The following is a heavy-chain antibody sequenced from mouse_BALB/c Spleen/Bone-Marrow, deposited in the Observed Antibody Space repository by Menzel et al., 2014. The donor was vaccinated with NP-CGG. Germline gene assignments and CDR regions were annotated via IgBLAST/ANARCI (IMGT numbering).Heavy chain of an antibody. J-gene: IGHJ2*01. CDR1: GFTFTNYF. CDR3: ARDYNGYFDF. Sequence: EVQLVESGGGLVQPGGSLRLSCTTSGFTFTNYFMTWVRQPPGKALEWLGFIRNKANGYTTEYNPSVKGRFTISRDNSQGIFYLQMNTLRAEDSAIYYCARDYNGYFDFWGQGTTLTVS. CDR2: IRNKANGYTT. D-gene: IGHD6-1*01. V-gene: IGHV7-3*02.